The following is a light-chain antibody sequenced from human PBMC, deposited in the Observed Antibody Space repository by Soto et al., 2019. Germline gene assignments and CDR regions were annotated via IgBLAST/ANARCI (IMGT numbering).Light chain of an antibody. CDR1: QRISNY. CDR2: GAS. Sequence: DIQMTQSPSSLSASVGDRVTITCRASQRISNYLNWYQQKPEKAPRLLIYGASSVQSGVPSRFSGSGSGTDFTLTISSLQPEDFATYYCQQSYSTLWTFGQGTKVEIK. V-gene: IGKV1-39*01. CDR3: QQSYSTLWT. J-gene: IGKJ1*01.